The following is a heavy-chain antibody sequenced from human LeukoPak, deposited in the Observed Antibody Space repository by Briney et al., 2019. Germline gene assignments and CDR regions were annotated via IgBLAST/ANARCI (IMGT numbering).Heavy chain of an antibody. Sequence: GGSLRLSCAVSGFTFSRYDMHWVRQTPGKSLEWVSGIGTEGDTHYPDSVKGRFTISGENAKDSLYLQINNLRAGDTAVYYCARGPKINPPSWDAVGWFDPWGRGTLVTVSS. D-gene: IGHD1-26*01. V-gene: IGHV3-13*01. CDR3: ARGPKINPPSWDAVGWFDP. J-gene: IGHJ5*02. CDR1: GFTFSRYD. CDR2: IGTEGDT.